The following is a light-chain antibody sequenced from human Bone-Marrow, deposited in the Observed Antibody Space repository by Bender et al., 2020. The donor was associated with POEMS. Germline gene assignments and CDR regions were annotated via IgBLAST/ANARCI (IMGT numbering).Light chain of an antibody. CDR2: EVV. Sequence: QSALTQPPSASGSPGQSVTISCAGTSSDIGGYNYVSRYQQLPGTAPKLLIYEVVKRAAGVPDRFTASKCGNTAALTVSGLQAEDEADYCCSSYAGWTVVVGGGTKLTVL. V-gene: IGLV2-8*01. J-gene: IGLJ2*01. CDR1: SSDIGGYNY. CDR3: SSYAGWTVV.